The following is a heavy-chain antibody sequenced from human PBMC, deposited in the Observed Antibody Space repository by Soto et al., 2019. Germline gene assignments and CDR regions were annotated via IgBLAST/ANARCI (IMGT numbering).Heavy chain of an antibody. Sequence: SETLSLTCTVSGASIISSSYYWGWIRQPPGKGLEWIGSINYSGSTYYNPSLKSRVTISADTSKNQFSLKLRSVTAADTAVYYCARERLAVAGKGGWFDPWGQETLVTSPQ. CDR2: INYSGST. CDR3: ARERLAVAGKGGWFDP. V-gene: IGHV4-39*02. D-gene: IGHD6-19*01. J-gene: IGHJ5*02. CDR1: GASIISSSYY.